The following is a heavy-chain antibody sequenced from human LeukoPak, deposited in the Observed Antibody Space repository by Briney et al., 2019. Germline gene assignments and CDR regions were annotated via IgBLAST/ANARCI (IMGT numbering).Heavy chain of an antibody. CDR2: TYYRSKWYN. CDR1: GDSVSSNSAA. Sequence: SQTLSLTCAISGDSVSSNSAAWNWIRQSPSRGLEWLGRTYYRSKWYNDYAVSVKSRITINPDTSKNQFSLQLNSVTPEDTAVYYCARNYVDTAMVTPEGWFDPWGQGTLVTVSS. J-gene: IGHJ5*02. CDR3: ARNYVDTAMVTPEGWFDP. V-gene: IGHV6-1*01. D-gene: IGHD5-18*01.